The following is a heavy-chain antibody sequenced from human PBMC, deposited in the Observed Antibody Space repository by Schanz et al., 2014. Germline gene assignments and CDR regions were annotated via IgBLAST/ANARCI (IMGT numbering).Heavy chain of an antibody. CDR1: GGTFSSYT. D-gene: IGHD3-10*01. J-gene: IGHJ6*03. Sequence: QVQLVHSGAEVKKPGSSVKVSCTASGGTFSSYTISWIRQAPGQGLEWMGRIIPVLAIADYAQKFQGRVTITADKSTSTASMELSSLRSEDTAVYYCARVSMEFERGKSYYYYMDVWGRGTTVTVSS. CDR2: IIPVLAIA. CDR3: ARVSMEFERGKSYYYYMDV. V-gene: IGHV1-69*02.